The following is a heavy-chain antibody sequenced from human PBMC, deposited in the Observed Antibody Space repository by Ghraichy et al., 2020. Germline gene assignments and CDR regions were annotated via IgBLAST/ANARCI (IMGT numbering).Heavy chain of an antibody. D-gene: IGHD5-24*01. J-gene: IGHJ2*01. V-gene: IGHV4-34*01. CDR3: ARARDGYNPYWYFDL. CDR2: INHSGST. CDR1: GGSFSGYY. Sequence: SETLSLTCAVYGGSFSGYYWSWIRQPPGKGLEWIGEINHSGSTNYNPYLKSRVTISVDTSKNQFSLKLSSVTAADTAVYYCARARDGYNPYWYFDLWGRGTLVTVSS.